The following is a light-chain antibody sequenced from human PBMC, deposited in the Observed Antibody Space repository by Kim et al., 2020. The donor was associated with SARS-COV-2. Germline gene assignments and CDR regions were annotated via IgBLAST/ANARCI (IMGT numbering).Light chain of an antibody. Sequence: VNLTCTLNSAHSSKAIAWHQQQSEKGTRFLMKLESDGTYRKGDGIPDRFSGSGTGADRYLTISSLQSEDEADYYCQTWVTGAPYVFGTGTKVTVL. V-gene: IGLV4-69*01. J-gene: IGLJ1*01. CDR2: LESDGTY. CDR1: SAHSSKA. CDR3: QTWVTGAPYV.